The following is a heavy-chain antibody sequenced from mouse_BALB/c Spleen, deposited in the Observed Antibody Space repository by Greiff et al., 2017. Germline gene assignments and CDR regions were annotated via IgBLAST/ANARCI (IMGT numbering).Heavy chain of an antibody. J-gene: IGHJ4*01. Sequence: QVQLKESGADLAKPGASVKLSCKASGYTFPSYWMHWVKQRPGQGLEWIGYINPSTGYTEYNQKFKDKATLTADKASSTAYMQLRSLTSEDSAVYYCARGVDNWGQGTSVTVSS. CDR1: GYTFPSYW. CDR3: ARGVDN. CDR2: INPSTGYT. V-gene: IGHV1-7*01.